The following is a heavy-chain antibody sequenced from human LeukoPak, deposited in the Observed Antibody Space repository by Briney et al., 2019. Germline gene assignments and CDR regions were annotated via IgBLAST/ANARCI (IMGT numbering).Heavy chain of an antibody. CDR3: AREYYYGSGMDY. D-gene: IGHD3-10*01. CDR1: GGSISSGSYY. Sequence: SQTLSLTCTVSGGSISSGSYYWSWIRQPAGKGREWIGRIYTSGSTNYNPSLKSRVTISVDTSKNQFSLKLSSVTAADTAVYYCAREYYYGSGMDYWGQGTLVTVSS. J-gene: IGHJ4*02. V-gene: IGHV4-61*02. CDR2: IYTSGST.